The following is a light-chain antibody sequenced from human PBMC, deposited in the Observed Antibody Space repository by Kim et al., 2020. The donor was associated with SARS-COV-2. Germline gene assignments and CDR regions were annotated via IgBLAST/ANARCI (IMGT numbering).Light chain of an antibody. CDR3: QVWDGRAVV. J-gene: IGLJ2*01. CDR2: RDS. V-gene: IGLV3-9*01. CDR1: NIEKRN. Sequence: SYELTQPLSVSVALGQTARMTCGGDNIEKRNVHWYQQRPGQAPILVIYRDSKRPSGIPERVSGSNSGNTATLTISRVQAGDEADYYCQVWDGRAVVFGGGTQLTV.